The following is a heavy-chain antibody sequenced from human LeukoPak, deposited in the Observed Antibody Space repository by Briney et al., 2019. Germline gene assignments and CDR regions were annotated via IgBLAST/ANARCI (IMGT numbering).Heavy chain of an antibody. Sequence: SVKVSCKASGYTFTGYYMHWVRQAPGQGLEWMGGIIPIFGTANYAQKFQGRVTITADKSTSTAYMELSSLRSEDTAVYYCARAGRDYYDSSGYYGRQAFDIWGQGTMVTVSS. V-gene: IGHV1-69*06. J-gene: IGHJ3*02. CDR1: GYTFTGYY. CDR3: ARAGRDYYDSSGYYGRQAFDI. D-gene: IGHD3-22*01. CDR2: IIPIFGTA.